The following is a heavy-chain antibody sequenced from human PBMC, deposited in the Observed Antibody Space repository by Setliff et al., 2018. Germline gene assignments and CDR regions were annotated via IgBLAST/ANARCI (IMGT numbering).Heavy chain of an antibody. CDR2: IYYSGST. CDR1: GGSISSSSYY. J-gene: IGHJ4*02. V-gene: IGHV4-39*07. CDR3: ARLRGAFDY. Sequence: SETLSLTCTVSGGSISSSSYYWGWIRQPPGKGLEWIGIIYYSGSTYYNPSLKSRVTISVDTSKNQFSLKLSSATAADTAVYYRARLRGAFDYWGQGTLVTVSS. D-gene: IGHD3-16*01.